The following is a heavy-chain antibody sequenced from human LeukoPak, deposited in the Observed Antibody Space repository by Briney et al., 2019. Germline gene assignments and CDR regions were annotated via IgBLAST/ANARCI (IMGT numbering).Heavy chain of an antibody. J-gene: IGHJ4*02. CDR3: ATRIPYTGYNN. CDR2: MSRRGDRI. V-gene: IGHV3-48*03. Sequence: PGGSLRLSCTVPGVTLSDYELNWVRQAPGKGPEWVSYMSRRGDRIDHADSVKGRFTMSRDIARNSVYLQMSSLRVDDTAVYYCATRIPYTGYNNWGQGTLVTVSS. D-gene: IGHD5-12*01. CDR1: GVTLSDYE.